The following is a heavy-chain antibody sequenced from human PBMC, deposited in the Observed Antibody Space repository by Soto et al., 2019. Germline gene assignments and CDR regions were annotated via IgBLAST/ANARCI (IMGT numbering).Heavy chain of an antibody. CDR3: ARDRVDFWSGYPTYYYYGMDV. CDR1: GFTFSSYG. Sequence: GGSLRLSCAASGFTFSSYGMHWVRQAPGKGLEWVAVIWYDGSNKYYADSVKGRFTISRDNSKNTLYLQMNSLRAEDTAVYYCARDRVDFWSGYPTYYYYGMDVWGQGTTVTVSS. V-gene: IGHV3-33*01. CDR2: IWYDGSNK. J-gene: IGHJ6*02. D-gene: IGHD3-3*01.